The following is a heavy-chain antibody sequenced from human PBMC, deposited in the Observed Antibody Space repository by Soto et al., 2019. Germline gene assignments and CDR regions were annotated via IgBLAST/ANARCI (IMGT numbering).Heavy chain of an antibody. CDR1: GFTFSNYA. CDR3: AKDYYFDY. Sequence: GGSMRLSCAASGFTFSNYAMSWVRQAPGKGLEWVSVISGSGGGTYYADSVKGRFTISRDNSKNTLYLQMNSLRAEDTAVYYCAKDYYFDYWGQGTLVTVSS. J-gene: IGHJ4*02. CDR2: ISGSGGGT. V-gene: IGHV3-23*01.